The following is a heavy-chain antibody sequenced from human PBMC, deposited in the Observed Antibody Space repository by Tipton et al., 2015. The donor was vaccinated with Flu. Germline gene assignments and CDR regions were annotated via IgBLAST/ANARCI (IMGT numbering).Heavy chain of an antibody. D-gene: IGHD2-2*01. CDR3: VVPWGVVLLGY. V-gene: IGHV3-53*01. CDR2: IYSDGYNK. CDR1: GFGVSSNY. Sequence: VQLVQSGGGLIQPGGSLRLSCAASGFGVSSNYMSWLRQAPGKGLEWVSVIYSDGYNKYYTDSVKGRFTISRDNSKNTLHLQMDRLRAEDTGVYYCVVPWGVVLLGYWGQGTLVSVSS. J-gene: IGHJ4*02.